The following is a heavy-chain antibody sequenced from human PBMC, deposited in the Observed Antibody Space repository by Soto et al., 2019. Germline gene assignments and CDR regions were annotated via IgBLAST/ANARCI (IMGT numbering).Heavy chain of an antibody. CDR2: INPNSGGT. V-gene: IGHV1-2*02. Sequence: XSVKVSCTASGYPFTGYYMHWGRQAPGQGLEWMGWINPNSGGTNYAQKFQGRVTMTRDTSISTAYMELSRLRSDDTAVYYCARHGPLIAAAGPFDYSGQGTLVTVSS. J-gene: IGHJ4*02. CDR3: ARHGPLIAAAGPFDY. CDR1: GYPFTGYY. D-gene: IGHD6-13*01.